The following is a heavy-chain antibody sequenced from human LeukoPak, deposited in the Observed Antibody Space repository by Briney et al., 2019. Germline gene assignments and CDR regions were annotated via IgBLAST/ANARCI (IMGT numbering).Heavy chain of an antibody. D-gene: IGHD3-22*01. CDR2: INPNSGGT. Sequence: ASVKVSCKASGYTFTGYYMHWVRQAPGQGLEWMGWINPNSGGTNYAQKFQGRVTMTRDTSISTAYMELSRLRSDDTAVYYCAREPYYYDSSGYGYGDYWGQGTLVTVSS. CDR3: AREPYYYDSSGYGYGDY. V-gene: IGHV1-2*02. CDR1: GYTFTGYY. J-gene: IGHJ4*02.